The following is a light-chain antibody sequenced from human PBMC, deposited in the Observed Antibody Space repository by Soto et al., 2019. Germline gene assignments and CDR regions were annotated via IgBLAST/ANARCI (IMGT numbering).Light chain of an antibody. CDR3: QQSYSTPLAVT. CDR1: QGISTW. CDR2: GAS. V-gene: IGKV1-12*01. Sequence: EIQMTQSPSSVSASVGDRVTITCLALQGISTWLAWYQQKAGKAPNLLIYGASNLHSGVPSRFSGSGSGTNFTLTISSLQPEDFATYYCQQSYSTPLAVTFGQGTRLEI. J-gene: IGKJ5*01.